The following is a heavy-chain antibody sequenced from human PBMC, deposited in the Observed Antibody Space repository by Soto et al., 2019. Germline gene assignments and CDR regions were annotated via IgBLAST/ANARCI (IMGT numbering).Heavy chain of an antibody. CDR3: ARGVPHYDMLTGYYRWVGWFDP. Sequence: PSETLSLTCAVYGGSFSGYYWSWIRQPPGKGLEWIGEINHSGSTNYNPSLKSRVTISVDTSKNQFSLKLSSVTAADTAVYYCARGVPHYDMLTGYYRWVGWFDPWGQGTLVTVSS. D-gene: IGHD3-9*01. CDR2: INHSGST. V-gene: IGHV4-34*01. J-gene: IGHJ5*02. CDR1: GGSFSGYY.